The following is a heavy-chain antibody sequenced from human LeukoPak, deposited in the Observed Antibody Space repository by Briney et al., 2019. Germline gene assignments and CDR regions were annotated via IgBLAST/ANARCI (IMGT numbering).Heavy chain of an antibody. CDR1: GYTFTSYD. D-gene: IGHD2-2*01. J-gene: IGHJ4*02. Sequence: GASVKVSCKASGYTFTSYDINWVRQATGQGLEWMGWINPNSGNTGYSQKFQGRVTITWNTSISTAYMELSSLRSEDTAVYYCARCVGVVPVDYGGQGTLVTVSS. V-gene: IGHV1-8*03. CDR2: INPNSGNT. CDR3: ARCVGVVPVDY.